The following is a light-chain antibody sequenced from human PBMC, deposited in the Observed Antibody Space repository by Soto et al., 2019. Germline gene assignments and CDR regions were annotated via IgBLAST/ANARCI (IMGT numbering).Light chain of an antibody. Sequence: QSVLTQPASVSGSPGQSITISCTGTSSDVGNYNYVSWYQHHPGKAPKLMIYEVSYRPSGVSVRFSGSKSGNTASLTISGLQAEDEANYYCSSYTTSRIWVFGGGTQLTVL. V-gene: IGLV2-14*01. J-gene: IGLJ7*01. CDR2: EVS. CDR3: SSYTTSRIWV. CDR1: SSDVGNYNY.